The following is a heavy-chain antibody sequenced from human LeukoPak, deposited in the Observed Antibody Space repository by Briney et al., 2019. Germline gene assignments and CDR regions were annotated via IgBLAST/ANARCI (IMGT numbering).Heavy chain of an antibody. CDR3: AKENSGMYPDF. CDR1: GFTSANYA. V-gene: IGHV3-23*01. Sequence: GESLTLSCTASGFTSANYAVSWVRNAPGKGLEWVSACTGCCGYTYYADSVKRRFNISRDDSKNTLYPQMHSLSAEDTAVFYCAKENSGMYPDFWGQGTLVTVSS. CDR2: CTGCCGYT. D-gene: IGHD1-26*01. J-gene: IGHJ4*02.